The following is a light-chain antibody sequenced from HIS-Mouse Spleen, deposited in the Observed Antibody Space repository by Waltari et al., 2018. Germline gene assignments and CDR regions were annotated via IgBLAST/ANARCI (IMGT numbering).Light chain of an antibody. CDR2: EDS. CDR3: YSTDSSGNHRV. V-gene: IGLV3-10*01. CDR1: ALPKKY. Sequence: SYELTQPPSVSVSPGQTARITCFGDALPKKYAYWYQQKSGQAPVLVIYEDSKRPSGGPERFSGSSSGTMATLTISGAQVEDEADYYCYSTDSSGNHRVFGGGTKLTVL. J-gene: IGLJ2*01.